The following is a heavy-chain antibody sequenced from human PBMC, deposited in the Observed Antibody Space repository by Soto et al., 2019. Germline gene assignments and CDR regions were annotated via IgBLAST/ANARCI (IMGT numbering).Heavy chain of an antibody. CDR1: GFTVSSNY. CDR3: ARGSGYDVGYFDY. CDR2: IYSGGST. D-gene: IGHD5-12*01. J-gene: IGHJ4*02. Sequence: GGSLRLSCAASGFTVSSNYMSWVRQAPGKGLEWVSVIYSGGSTYYADSVKGRFTISRDNSKNTLYLQMNSLRAEDTAVYYCARGSGYDVGYFDYWGQGTLVTVSS. V-gene: IGHV3-66*01.